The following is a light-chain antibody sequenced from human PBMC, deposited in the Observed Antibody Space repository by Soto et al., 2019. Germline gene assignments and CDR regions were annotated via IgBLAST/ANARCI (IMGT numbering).Light chain of an antibody. CDR2: GAS. J-gene: IGKJ5*01. CDR1: QSVRSN. V-gene: IGKV3-15*01. CDR3: QQYDQWPIT. Sequence: ETVMTQSPATLPVSPGERATLSCRASQSVRSNLAWYQQKPGQAPRLLIYGASTRALGIPDRFSGSGSGTEFSFTVTSLQSEDFAVYYCQQYDQWPITFGQGTRLENK.